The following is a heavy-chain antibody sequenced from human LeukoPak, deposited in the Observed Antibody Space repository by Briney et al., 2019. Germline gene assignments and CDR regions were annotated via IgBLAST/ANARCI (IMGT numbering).Heavy chain of an antibody. CDR2: IYYSGST. CDR3: AGSYASSVENY. CDR1: GGSISSYY. D-gene: IGHD3-22*01. Sequence: SETLSLTCTVSGGSISSYYWSWIRQPPGKGLEWIGYIYYSGSTNYNPSLKSRVTISVDTSKNQFSLKLSSVTAADTAVYYCAGSYASSVENYWGQGTLVTVSS. J-gene: IGHJ4*02. V-gene: IGHV4-59*01.